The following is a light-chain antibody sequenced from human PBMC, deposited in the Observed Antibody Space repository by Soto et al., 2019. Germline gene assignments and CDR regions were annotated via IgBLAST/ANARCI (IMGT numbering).Light chain of an antibody. V-gene: IGKV3-11*01. CDR1: QSVRTY. Sequence: EIVLTQSPVTLSLSPGERATLSCRASQSVRTYLAWYQVKPGQAPRLLIYDASSRASGVPARFSGSGSGTDFTLTISSLEPEDFATYYCQHYNSYSEAFGQGTKVALK. J-gene: IGKJ1*01. CDR3: QHYNSYSEA. CDR2: DAS.